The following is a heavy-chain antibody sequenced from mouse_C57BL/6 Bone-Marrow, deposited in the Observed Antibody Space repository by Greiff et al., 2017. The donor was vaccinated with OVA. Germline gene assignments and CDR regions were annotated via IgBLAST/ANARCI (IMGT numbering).Heavy chain of an antibody. J-gene: IGHJ2*01. V-gene: IGHV1-18*01. CDR2: INPNNGGT. D-gene: IGHD2-1*01. CDR3: ARSEGGNYYFDY. Sequence: SGPELVKPGASVKIPCKASGYTFTDYNMDWVKQSHGKSLEWIGDINPNNGGTIYNQKFKGKATLTVDKSSSTAYMELRSLTSEDTAVYYCARSEGGNYYFDYWGQGTTLTVSS. CDR1: GYTFTDYN.